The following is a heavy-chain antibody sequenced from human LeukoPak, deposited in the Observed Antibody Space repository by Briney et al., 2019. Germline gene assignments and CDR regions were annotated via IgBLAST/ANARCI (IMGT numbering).Heavy chain of an antibody. V-gene: IGHV3-23*01. Sequence: GGSLRLSCVVSGITLSNYGMSWVRQAPGKGLEWVAGISDSGGSTKYADSVRGRFTISRDNPKNTLHLQMNSLRAEDTAVYFCAKRGVVIRVILGGFHKEAYYFDSWGQGALVTVSS. CDR2: ISDSGGST. CDR1: GITLSNYG. D-gene: IGHD3-22*01. J-gene: IGHJ4*02. CDR3: AKRGVVIRVILGGFHKEAYYFDS.